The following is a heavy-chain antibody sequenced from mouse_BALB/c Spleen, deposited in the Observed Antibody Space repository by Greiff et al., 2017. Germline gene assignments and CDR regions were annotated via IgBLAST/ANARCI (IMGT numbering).Heavy chain of an antibody. CDR3: AREYGNFPFDV. CDR2: ISSGGST. V-gene: IGHV5-6-5*01. J-gene: IGHJ1*01. CDR1: GFTFSSYA. D-gene: IGHD2-10*02. Sequence: EVKVVESGGGLVKPGGSLKLSCAASGFTFSSYAMSWVRQTPEKRLEWVASISSGGSTYYPDSVKGRFTISRDNARNILYLQMSSLRSEDTAMYYCAREYGNFPFDVWGAGTTVTVSS.